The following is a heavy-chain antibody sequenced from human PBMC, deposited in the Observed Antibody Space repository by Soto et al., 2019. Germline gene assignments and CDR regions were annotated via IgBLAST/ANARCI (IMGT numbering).Heavy chain of an antibody. CDR1: GFTFSNYW. CDR3: VREIIRVPGSNRWFGP. CDR2: INGDGSST. D-gene: IGHD3-10*01. V-gene: IGHV3-74*01. Sequence: GGSLRLSCVASGFTFSNYWMHWVREVPGKGLMWVSRINGDGSSTSYADSVEGRFTILRDIAKSTVHLQMNSLRAEDTAVYFCVREIIRVPGSNRWFGPWGQGTLVTVP. J-gene: IGHJ5*02.